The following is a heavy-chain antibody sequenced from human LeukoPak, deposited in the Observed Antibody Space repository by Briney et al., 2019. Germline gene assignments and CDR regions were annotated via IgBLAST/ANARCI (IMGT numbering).Heavy chain of an antibody. CDR3: ARASPSPWLVNWFDP. V-gene: IGHV1-18*01. D-gene: IGHD6-19*01. Sequence: GASVKVSCKASGYTFTSYGISWVRQAPGQGLEWMGWISAYNGNTNYAQKLQGRVTMTTDTSTSTAYMELRSLRSDDTAVYYCARASPSPWLVNWFDPWGQGTLVTVSS. J-gene: IGHJ5*02. CDR1: GYTFTSYG. CDR2: ISAYNGNT.